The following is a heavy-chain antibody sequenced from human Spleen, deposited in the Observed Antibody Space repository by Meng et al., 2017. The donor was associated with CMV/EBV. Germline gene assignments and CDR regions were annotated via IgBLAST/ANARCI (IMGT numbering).Heavy chain of an antibody. CDR3: GRNPSYDILTGSAYYFDY. CDR2: IYYSGNT. J-gene: IGHJ4*02. Sequence: ISSGDYYWSWIRQHPGKGLEWIGYIYYSGNTYYKPSLKSRVSMSVDTSKNQFSLKMTFVTAADTAVYFCGRNPSYDILTGSAYYFDYWGQGTLVTVSS. CDR1: ISSGDYY. D-gene: IGHD3-9*01. V-gene: IGHV4-31*02.